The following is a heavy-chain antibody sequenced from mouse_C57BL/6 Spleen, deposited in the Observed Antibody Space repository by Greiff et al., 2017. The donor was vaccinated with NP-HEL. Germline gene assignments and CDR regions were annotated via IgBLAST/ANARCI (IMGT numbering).Heavy chain of an antibody. V-gene: IGHV7-3*01. CDR2: IRNKANGYTT. CDR3: ARYGYYGSSPWYFDV. D-gene: IGHD1-1*01. J-gene: IGHJ1*03. CDR1: GFTFTDYY. Sequence: EVQGVESGGGLVQPGGSLSLSCAASGFTFTDYYMSWVRQPPGKALEWLGFIRNKANGYTTEYSASVKGRFTISRDNSQSILYLQMNALRAEDSATYYCARYGYYGSSPWYFDVWGTGTTVTVSS.